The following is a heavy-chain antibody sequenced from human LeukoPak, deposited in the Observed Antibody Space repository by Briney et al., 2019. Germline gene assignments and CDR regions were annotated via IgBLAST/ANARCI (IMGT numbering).Heavy chain of an antibody. CDR3: AKSVYHSGNF. Sequence: GGSLRLSCAASGFTFSSYAMSWVRQAPGKGLEWVSSISGGTTYYADSVKGRFTISRDTSKNTVYLQMNSLRAEDTAVYYCAKSVYHSGNFWGQGTLVTVSS. V-gene: IGHV3-23*01. CDR2: ISGGTT. D-gene: IGHD3-10*01. J-gene: IGHJ4*02. CDR1: GFTFSSYA.